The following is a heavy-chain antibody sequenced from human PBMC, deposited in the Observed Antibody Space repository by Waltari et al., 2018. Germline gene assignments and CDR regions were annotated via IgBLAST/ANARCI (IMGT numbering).Heavy chain of an antibody. D-gene: IGHD1-26*01. CDR2: ISWNSDNI. V-gene: IGHV3-9*01. CDR3: AKGHSGSYGLKD. Sequence: EVQLVESGGGLVQPGRSLRLSCAVSGFHFDAYAMPWVRQAPGKGLEWVSGISWNSDNIGYADSVKGRFTISRDNAKNSLYLQMNSLRPEDTALYYCAKGHSGSYGLKDWGQGTLVTVSS. CDR1: GFHFDAYA. J-gene: IGHJ4*02.